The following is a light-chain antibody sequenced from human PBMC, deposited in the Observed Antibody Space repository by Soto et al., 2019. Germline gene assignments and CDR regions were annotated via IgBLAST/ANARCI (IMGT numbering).Light chain of an antibody. CDR3: QQYNKWPLT. J-gene: IGKJ4*01. Sequence: EIVMTQSPATLSVSPGERATLSCRASQSVSNNLAWYQQKPGQAPRLLIYHASTRAPGIPARFSGSGSGTEFPLTISSLQSEDFAVYYCQQYNKWPLTFGGGTNVEIK. V-gene: IGKV3-15*01. CDR2: HAS. CDR1: QSVSNN.